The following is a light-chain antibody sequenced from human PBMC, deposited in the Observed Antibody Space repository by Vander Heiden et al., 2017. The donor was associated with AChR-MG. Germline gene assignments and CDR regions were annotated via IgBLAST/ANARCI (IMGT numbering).Light chain of an antibody. J-gene: IGKJ1*01. Sequence: EIVLTQSPGTLSLSPGERATLSCRASQSVSSSYLAWYQQKPGQAPRLLIYGASSRATGIPDRFSGSGSGTDFTLTVSRLEPEDFAVYYCQREGSSPWTFGQRTKVEIK. CDR1: QSVSSSY. V-gene: IGKV3-20*01. CDR2: GAS. CDR3: QREGSSPWT.